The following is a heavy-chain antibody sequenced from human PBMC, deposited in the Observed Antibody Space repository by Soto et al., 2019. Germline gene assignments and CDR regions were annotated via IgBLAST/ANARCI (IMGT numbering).Heavy chain of an antibody. J-gene: IGHJ4*02. CDR1: GSTFSDYY. CDR2: ISSSNSYT. D-gene: IGHD5-18*01. CDR3: ARVLDGYSSEYYFDY. Sequence: GGSLRLSCAASGSTFSDYYMSWIRQAPGKGLEWVSYISSSNSYTKYADSVKGRFTISRDNAKNSLYLQMNSLRAEDTAVYYCARVLDGYSSEYYFDYWGQGTPVTVAS. V-gene: IGHV3-11*06.